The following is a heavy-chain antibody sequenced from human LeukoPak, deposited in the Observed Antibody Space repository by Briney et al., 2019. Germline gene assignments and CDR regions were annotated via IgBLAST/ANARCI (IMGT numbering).Heavy chain of an antibody. CDR2: IYHSGGT. Sequence: SETLSLTCTVSANSISSGYYWGWIRQPPGKGLEWIGSIYHSGGTYYNLSLKSRVTISVDTSKNQFSLKLSSVTAADTAVYYCARGMVRGVIVDYWGQGTLVTVSS. J-gene: IGHJ4*02. CDR1: ANSISSGYY. CDR3: ARGMVRGVIVDY. V-gene: IGHV4-38-2*02. D-gene: IGHD3-10*01.